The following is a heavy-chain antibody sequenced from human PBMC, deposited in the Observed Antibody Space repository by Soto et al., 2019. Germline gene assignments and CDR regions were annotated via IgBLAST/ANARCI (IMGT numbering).Heavy chain of an antibody. CDR3: ARRGLADPWFDP. J-gene: IGHJ5*02. CDR2: IYYSGST. CDR1: VGSISGSSYY. Sequence: SLARTCTVSVGSISGSSYYWGWKRPPPGKGLEWMGSIYYSGSTYYNPSLKSRVTLSVDPSKNQFPLKLSSVPAADTAGYSCARRGLADPWFDPWGQATRVSVS. V-gene: IGHV4-39*01. D-gene: IGHD3-10*01.